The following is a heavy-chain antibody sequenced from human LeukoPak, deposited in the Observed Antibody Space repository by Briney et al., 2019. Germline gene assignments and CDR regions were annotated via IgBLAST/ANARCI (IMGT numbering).Heavy chain of an antibody. Sequence: GGSLRLSCEASGFAFGSYAMHWVRQAPGRGLEWVAVISHDGDNTNSGESVRGRFTLSRDNLKNTLFLQMNSLRGEDTAVYYCARDLFLWYFDLWGRGTLVTVSS. J-gene: IGHJ2*01. CDR3: ARDLFLWYFDL. CDR2: ISHDGDNT. D-gene: IGHD2/OR15-2a*01. V-gene: IGHV3-30-3*01. CDR1: GFAFGSYA.